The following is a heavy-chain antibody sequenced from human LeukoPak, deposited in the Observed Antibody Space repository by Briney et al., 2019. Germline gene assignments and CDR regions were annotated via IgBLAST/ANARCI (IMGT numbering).Heavy chain of an antibody. J-gene: IGHJ4*02. CDR3: ARSTLYSSGWYHQGY. V-gene: IGHV5-51*01. D-gene: IGHD6-19*01. CDR1: GYSVTSYW. CDR2: IYPGDSDT. Sequence: GESLKISCKGSGYSVTSYWIGWVRQMPGKGLEGMGIIYPGDSDTRYSPSFQGQVTISPDKSSSTAYLQWSSLKASDPSMYSCARSTLYSSGWYHQGYWGEGTLVTVSS.